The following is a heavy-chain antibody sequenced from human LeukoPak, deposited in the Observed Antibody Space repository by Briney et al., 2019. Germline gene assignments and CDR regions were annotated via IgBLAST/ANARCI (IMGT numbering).Heavy chain of an antibody. CDR3: ARQGYYYDSSGYYWFDP. D-gene: IGHD3-22*01. J-gene: IGHJ5*02. CDR2: IYYSGST. CDR1: GGSISSYY. V-gene: IGHV4-59*01. Sequence: SETLSLTCTVSGGSISSYYWSWIRQPPGKGLEWIGYIYYSGSTNYNPSLKGRVTISVDTSKNQFSLKLSSVTAADTAVYYCARQGYYYDSSGYYWFDPWGQGTLVTVSS.